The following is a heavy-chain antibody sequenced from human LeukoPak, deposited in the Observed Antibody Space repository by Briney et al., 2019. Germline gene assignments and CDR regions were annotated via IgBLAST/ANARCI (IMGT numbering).Heavy chain of an antibody. V-gene: IGHV3-48*02. CDR2: ISSSSSTI. Sequence: GGSLRLSCAASGFTFSTYSMNWVLQAPGKGLEWVSCISSSSSTIYYADSVKGRFTISRDNAKNSLYLQMNTLRDEDTAVYYCARDAGYYYGMDVWGQGTTVTVSS. CDR1: GFTFSTYS. J-gene: IGHJ6*02. CDR3: ARDAGYYYGMDV.